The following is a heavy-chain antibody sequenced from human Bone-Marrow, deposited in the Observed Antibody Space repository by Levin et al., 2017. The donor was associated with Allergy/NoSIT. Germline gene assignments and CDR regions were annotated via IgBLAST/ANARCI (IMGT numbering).Heavy chain of an antibody. CDR2: INTNTGNP. D-gene: IGHD6-19*01. CDR1: GYTFTSYA. CDR3: ARDGVGIAVAGHLRLYYYGMDV. J-gene: IGHJ6*02. Sequence: GASVKVSCKASGYTFTSYAMNWVRQAPGQGLEWMGWINTNTGNPTYAQGFTGRFVFSLDTSVSTAYLQICSLKAEDTAVYYCARDGVGIAVAGHLRLYYYGMDVWGQGTTVTVSS. V-gene: IGHV7-4-1*01.